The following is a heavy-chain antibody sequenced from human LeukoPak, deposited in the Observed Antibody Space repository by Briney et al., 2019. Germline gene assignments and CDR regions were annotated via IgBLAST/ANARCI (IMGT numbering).Heavy chain of an antibody. CDR2: MNPNSGNT. V-gene: IGHV1-8*01. J-gene: IGHJ4*02. Sequence: VASVKVSCKASGYTFTSYDINWVRQATGQGLEWMGWMNPNSGNTGYAQKFQGRVTMTRNTSISTAYMELSSLRSEDTAVYYCASSFRIAVAGTMAYWGQGTLVTVSS. CDR1: GYTFTSYD. CDR3: ASSFRIAVAGTMAY. D-gene: IGHD6-19*01.